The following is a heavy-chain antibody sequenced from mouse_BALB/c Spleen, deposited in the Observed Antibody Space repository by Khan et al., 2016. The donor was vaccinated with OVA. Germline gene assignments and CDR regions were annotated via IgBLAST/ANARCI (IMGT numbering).Heavy chain of an antibody. V-gene: IGHV1S132*01. J-gene: IGHJ3*01. D-gene: IGHD2-1*01. CDR1: GYTFTNYW. CDR3: ARGYFGNYEFAY. Sequence: QVQLKESGAELVKPGASVKLSCKTSGYTFTNYWIQWVKQRPGQGLGWIGEIFPGTGTTYYNENFKAKATLTIDPSSSTAYMQLSSLTSEDSAVYFCARGYFGNYEFAYWGQGTLVTVSA. CDR2: IFPGTGTT.